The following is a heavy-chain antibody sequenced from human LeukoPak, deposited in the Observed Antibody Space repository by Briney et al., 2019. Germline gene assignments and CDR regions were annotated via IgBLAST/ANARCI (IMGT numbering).Heavy chain of an antibody. CDR2: INPNSGGT. CDR1: GYTFTGYY. Sequence: ASVKVSCKASGYTFTGYYMHWVRQAPGQGLAWMGWINPNSGGTNYAQKFQGRVTMTRDTSISTAYMELSRLRSDDTAVYYCARPTHRGGVTMVRGVIRDRAFDIWGQGTMVTVSS. J-gene: IGHJ3*02. D-gene: IGHD3-10*01. CDR3: ARPTHRGGVTMVRGVIRDRAFDI. V-gene: IGHV1-2*02.